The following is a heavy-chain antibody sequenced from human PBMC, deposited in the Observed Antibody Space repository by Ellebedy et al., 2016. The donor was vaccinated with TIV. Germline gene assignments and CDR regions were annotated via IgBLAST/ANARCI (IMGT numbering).Heavy chain of an antibody. V-gene: IGHV1-18*01. J-gene: IGHJ3*02. Sequence: ASVKVSCKASGGTFSSYAISWVRQAPGQGLEWMGWISAYNGNTNYAQKLQGRVTMTTDTSTSTAYMELRSLRSDDTAVYYCARDNSGYEGTAFDIWGQGTMVTVSS. CDR3: ARDNSGYEGTAFDI. D-gene: IGHD5-12*01. CDR2: ISAYNGNT. CDR1: GGTFSSYA.